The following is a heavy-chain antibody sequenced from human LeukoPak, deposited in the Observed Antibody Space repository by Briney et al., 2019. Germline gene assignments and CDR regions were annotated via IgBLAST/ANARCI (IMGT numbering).Heavy chain of an antibody. D-gene: IGHD4-17*01. J-gene: IGHJ4*02. CDR3: RTDRYGDYGDYIDY. CDR1: GYTFTGYY. CDR2: INPNSGGT. Sequence: ASVKVSCKASGYTFTGYYMHWVRQAPGQGLEWMGWINPNSGGTNYAQKFQGRVTMTRDTPISTAYMELSRLRSDDTAVYYCRTDRYGDYGDYIDYWGQGTLVTVSS. V-gene: IGHV1-2*02.